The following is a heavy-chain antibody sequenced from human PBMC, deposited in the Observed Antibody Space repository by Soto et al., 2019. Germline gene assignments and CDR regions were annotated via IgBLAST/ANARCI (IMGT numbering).Heavy chain of an antibody. CDR3: ARDQGVVIIKDH. CDR2: IWYDGTSK. Sequence: QVQLVESEGGVVQPGRSLRLSCAASGFTFRNHAMHWVRQAPGKGLEWVGLIWYDGTSKYYADSVKGRFTISRDNSKNTLYLEMNSLRVEDTAIYYCARDQGVVIIKDHWGQGTLVTVSS. D-gene: IGHD2-8*01. J-gene: IGHJ4*02. CDR1: GFTFRNHA. V-gene: IGHV3-33*08.